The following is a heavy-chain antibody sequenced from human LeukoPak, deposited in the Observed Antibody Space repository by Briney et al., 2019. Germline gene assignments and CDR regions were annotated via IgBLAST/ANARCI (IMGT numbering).Heavy chain of an antibody. CDR1: GGTFSSYA. D-gene: IGHD2-15*01. Sequence: SVTVSCKASGGTFSSYAISWVRQAPGQGLEWMGRIIPILGIANYAQKFQGRVTITADKSTSTAYMELSSLRSEDTAVYYCARELTGGSCYYWGQGTLATVSS. V-gene: IGHV1-69*04. CDR2: IIPILGIA. CDR3: ARELTGGSCYY. J-gene: IGHJ4*02.